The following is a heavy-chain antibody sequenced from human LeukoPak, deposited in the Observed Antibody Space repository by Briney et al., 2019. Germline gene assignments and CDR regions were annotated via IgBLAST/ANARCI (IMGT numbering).Heavy chain of an antibody. Sequence: GGSLRLSCAASGFTFSSYGMHWVRQAPGKGLEWVAVIWYDGSNKYYADSVKGRFTISRDNAKNSLYLQMNSLRAEDTAVYYCARDRYYFDYWGQGTLVTVSS. CDR1: GFTFSSYG. V-gene: IGHV3-33*01. CDR3: ARDRYYFDY. J-gene: IGHJ4*02. CDR2: IWYDGSNK.